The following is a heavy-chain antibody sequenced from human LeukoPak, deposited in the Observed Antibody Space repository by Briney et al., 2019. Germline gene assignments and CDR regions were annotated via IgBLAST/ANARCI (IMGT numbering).Heavy chain of an antibody. CDR1: GFTFSSYS. CDR3: AREADPSYYDSSGPPDAFDI. V-gene: IGHV3-21*01. Sequence: GGSLRLSCAASGFTFSSYSMNWVRQAPGKGLEWVSSISSSSSYIYYADSVKGRFTISRDNAKNKLYLQMNSLRAEDTAVYYCAREADPSYYDSSGPPDAFDIWGQGTMVTVSS. J-gene: IGHJ3*02. D-gene: IGHD3-22*01. CDR2: ISSSSSYI.